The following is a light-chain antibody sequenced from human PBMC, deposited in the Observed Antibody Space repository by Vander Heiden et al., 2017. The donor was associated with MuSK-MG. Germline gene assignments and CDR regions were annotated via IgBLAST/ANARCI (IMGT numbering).Light chain of an antibody. V-gene: IGKV1-5*03. CDR1: QSISSW. CDR3: QQYKSYFWT. Sequence: DIQMTQSPSTLSASVGDRVTITCRASQSISSWLAWYQQKPGKAPKLLIHKASSLESGVPSRFSGSGSGTEFTLTISSLQPDDFATYYCQQYKSYFWTFGQGTKVEIK. CDR2: KAS. J-gene: IGKJ1*01.